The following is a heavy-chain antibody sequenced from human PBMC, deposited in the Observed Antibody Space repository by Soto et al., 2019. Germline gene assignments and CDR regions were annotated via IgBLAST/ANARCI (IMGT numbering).Heavy chain of an antibody. V-gene: IGHV1-18*01. Sequence: QVQLVQSGAEVKKPGASVKVSCKASGYTFTSYGISWVRQAPGQGLEWMGWVNPYNGNTNYAQKLQGRVTMTTDTSTNTSYMELRSLRSADTAVYYCARDWFGIDYWGQGTLVTVSS. J-gene: IGHJ4*02. D-gene: IGHD3-16*01. CDR3: ARDWFGIDY. CDR1: GYTFTSYG. CDR2: VNPYNGNT.